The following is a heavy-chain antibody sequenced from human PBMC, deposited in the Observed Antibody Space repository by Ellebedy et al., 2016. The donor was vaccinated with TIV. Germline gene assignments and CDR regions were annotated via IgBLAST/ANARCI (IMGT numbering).Heavy chain of an antibody. Sequence: PGGSLRLSCVGSGFTFRTYAMAWVRQTPGKGLEWVSAISGRGGSTYYADSVKGRFTISRDNSKNTLYLQMNSLRAEDTAVYYCAKEDWGGSWYDYWGQGTLVTVSS. D-gene: IGHD6-13*01. CDR2: ISGRGGST. V-gene: IGHV3-23*01. CDR1: GFTFRTYA. CDR3: AKEDWGGSWYDY. J-gene: IGHJ4*02.